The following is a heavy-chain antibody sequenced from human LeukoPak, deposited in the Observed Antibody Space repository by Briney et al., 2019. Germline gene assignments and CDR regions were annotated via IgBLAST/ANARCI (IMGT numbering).Heavy chain of an antibody. V-gene: IGHV4-4*02. Sequence: PSETLSLTCGVSGGSISSSYWWSCVRQPPGKGLAWIGYIYYSRSTNYNPSLKSRVTILVDTSKNQVSLKLSSVTAADTAVYFCARDWGVEGRPGYMDVWGKGTTVTVSS. CDR3: ARDWGVEGRPGYMDV. D-gene: IGHD6-6*01. CDR2: IYYSRST. CDR1: GGSISSSYW. J-gene: IGHJ6*03.